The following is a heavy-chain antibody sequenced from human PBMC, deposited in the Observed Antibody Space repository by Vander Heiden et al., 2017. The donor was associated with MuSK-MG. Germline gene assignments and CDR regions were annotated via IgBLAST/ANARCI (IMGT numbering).Heavy chain of an antibody. D-gene: IGHD3-16*01. CDR2: IYYSGST. J-gene: IGHJ6*03. V-gene: IGHV4-39*01. CDR3: ARHSRRYDYIWGSKFRGLYYYMDV. CDR1: GGSISSSSYY. Sequence: QLQLQESGPGLVKPSETLSLTCTVSGGSISSSSYYWGWIRQPPGKGLEWIGSIYYSGSTYYNPSLKSRVTISVDTSKNQFSLKLSSVTAADTAVYYCARHSRRYDYIWGSKFRGLYYYMDVWGKGTTVTVSS.